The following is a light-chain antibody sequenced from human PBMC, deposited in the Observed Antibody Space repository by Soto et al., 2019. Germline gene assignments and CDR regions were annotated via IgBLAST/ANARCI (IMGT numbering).Light chain of an antibody. CDR2: LGS. CDR1: QSLLHSNGYNY. J-gene: IGKJ1*01. V-gene: IGKV2-28*01. CDR3: MQALQTPWT. Sequence: DIVMTQSPLSLPVTPGEPASISCRSSQSLLHSNGYNYLDWYLQKPGQSPQLLIYLGSNRASGVPDRLSGSGSGTDFTLKISRVEAEDVRVYYCMQALQTPWTFGQGTKVNIK.